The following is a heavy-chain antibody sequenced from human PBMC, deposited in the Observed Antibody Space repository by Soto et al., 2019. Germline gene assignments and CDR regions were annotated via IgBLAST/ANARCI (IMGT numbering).Heavy chain of an antibody. CDR1: GGTLSSYA. Sequence: SVKVSCKASGGTLSSYAISWLRQAPGQGLEWMGGIIPIFGTADYAQEFQGRVTITADESTSTAYMELNSLRSEHTAVYHCPRERRYDSSGYYPDWRQGTLVTVPS. J-gene: IGHJ4*02. CDR3: PRERRYDSSGYYPD. V-gene: IGHV1-69*13. D-gene: IGHD3-22*01. CDR2: IIPIFGTA.